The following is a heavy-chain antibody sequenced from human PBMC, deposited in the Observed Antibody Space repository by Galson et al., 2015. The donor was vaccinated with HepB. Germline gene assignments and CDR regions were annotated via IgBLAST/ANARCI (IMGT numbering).Heavy chain of an antibody. J-gene: IGHJ3*02. Sequence: SETLSLTCAVYGGSFSGYYWSWIRQPPGRGLEWIGEINHSGSTNYNPSLKSRVTISVDTSKNQFSLKLSSVTAADTAVYYCARHLYDYVWGRTSGTFDIWGQGTMVTVSS. CDR1: GGSFSGYY. V-gene: IGHV4-34*01. CDR2: INHSGST. D-gene: IGHD3-16*01. CDR3: ARHLYDYVWGRTSGTFDI.